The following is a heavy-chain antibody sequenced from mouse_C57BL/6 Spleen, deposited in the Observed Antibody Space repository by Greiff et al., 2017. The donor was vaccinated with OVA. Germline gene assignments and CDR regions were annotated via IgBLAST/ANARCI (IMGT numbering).Heavy chain of an antibody. V-gene: IGHV1-42*01. CDR3: AREGYDGYYEGFAY. J-gene: IGHJ3*01. CDR2: INPSTGGT. Sequence: VQLQQSGPELVKPGASVKISCKASGYTFTGYYMNWVKQSPEKSLEWIGEINPSTGGTTYNQKFKAKATLTVDKSSSTAYMQLKSLTSDDSAFYYCAREGYDGYYEGFAYWGQGTLVTVSA. CDR1: GYTFTGYY. D-gene: IGHD2-3*01.